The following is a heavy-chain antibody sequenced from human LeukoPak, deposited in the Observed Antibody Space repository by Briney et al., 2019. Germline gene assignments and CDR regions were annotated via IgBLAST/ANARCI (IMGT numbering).Heavy chain of an antibody. CDR2: IYSGGST. V-gene: IGHV3-66*02. D-gene: IGHD3-3*01. Sequence: PGGSLRLSCAASGFTVSSNYMSWVRQAPGKGLEWVSVIYSGGSTYYADSVKGRFTISRGNSKNTLYLQMNSLRAEDTAVYYCARDIPYDFWSGYYTHWGQGTLVTVSS. CDR1: GFTVSSNY. J-gene: IGHJ4*02. CDR3: ARDIPYDFWSGYYTH.